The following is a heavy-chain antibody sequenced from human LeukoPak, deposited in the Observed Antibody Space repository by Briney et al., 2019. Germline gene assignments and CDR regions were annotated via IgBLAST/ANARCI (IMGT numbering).Heavy chain of an antibody. Sequence: SETLSLTCSLSGGSITNYYWSWIRQPPGEGLEWIGYSYYSGSTNYNPSLKSRVTISLDTSKNQFSLKLSSVTAADTAVYYCARLYSYGNFDYWGQGTLVTVSS. V-gene: IGHV4-59*01. D-gene: IGHD5-18*01. CDR2: SYYSGST. CDR1: GGSITNYY. CDR3: ARLYSYGNFDY. J-gene: IGHJ4*02.